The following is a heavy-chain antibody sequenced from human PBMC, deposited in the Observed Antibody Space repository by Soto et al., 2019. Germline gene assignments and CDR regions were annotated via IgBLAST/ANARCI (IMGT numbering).Heavy chain of an antibody. CDR1: GGSISSGDYY. CDR3: PRYPRLKPRFDY. CDR2: IYYSGST. Sequence: QVQLQESGPGLVKPSQTLSLTCTVSGGSISSGDYYWSWIRQPPGKGLEWIGYIYYSGSTYSNPSLKSRVTISLDTSTTQFSLKLRSVTASDTAVYYCPRYPRLKPRFDYWGQGTLVTVSS. V-gene: IGHV4-30-4*01. J-gene: IGHJ4*02. D-gene: IGHD6-19*01.